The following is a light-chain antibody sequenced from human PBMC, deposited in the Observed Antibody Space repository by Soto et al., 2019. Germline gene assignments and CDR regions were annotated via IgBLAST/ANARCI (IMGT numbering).Light chain of an antibody. V-gene: IGKV2-28*01. Sequence: DLVMTQSPLSLPVTPGEPASISCRSGQSLLHTNGYTYLDWYLQKPGQSPQLLIYLGSTRASGVPDRFSGSGSGTDVTRKIIRVEAEDVGVYYCMQALQTPLTFGQGTKLEIK. J-gene: IGKJ2*01. CDR1: QSLLHTNGYTY. CDR3: MQALQTPLT. CDR2: LGS.